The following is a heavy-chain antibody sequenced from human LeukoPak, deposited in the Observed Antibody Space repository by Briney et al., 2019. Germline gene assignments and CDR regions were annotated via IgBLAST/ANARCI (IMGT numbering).Heavy chain of an antibody. CDR3: AKDSIERNGVYDAFDV. CDR2: IGGGGVDR. D-gene: IGHD2-8*01. Sequence: EGSLRLSCVASGFTFSEFAMNWVRQVPGKGPEWVSHIGGGGVDREYEESVKGRFTVSRDNSRNSLYLQMNSLRGEDTAIYYCAKDSIERNGVYDAFDVWGQGTKVTVAS. J-gene: IGHJ3*01. V-gene: IGHV3-23*01. CDR1: GFTFSEFA.